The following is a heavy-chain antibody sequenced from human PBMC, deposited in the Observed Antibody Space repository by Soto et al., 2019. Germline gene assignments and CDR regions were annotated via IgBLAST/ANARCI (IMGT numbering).Heavy chain of an antibody. Sequence: QVQLVQSGAEVKKPESSVRVSCKASGGTFNSYAITWVRQAPGQGLEWMGGTIPLFGTTNYAEKFQGRVTIPAHESTNTAYMELSSLRSEDTAVYYCTRCGIRYHSIGYYLGIDGMDVWGQGTTVIVSS. D-gene: IGHD3-22*01. CDR3: TRCGIRYHSIGYYLGIDGMDV. CDR1: GGTFNSYA. V-gene: IGHV1-69*12. J-gene: IGHJ6*02. CDR2: TIPLFGTT.